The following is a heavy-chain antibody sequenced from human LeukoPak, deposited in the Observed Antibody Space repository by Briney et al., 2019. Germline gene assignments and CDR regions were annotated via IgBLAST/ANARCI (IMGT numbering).Heavy chain of an antibody. CDR2: ISSSSSYI. V-gene: IGHV3-21*01. CDR3: ANWGRGLGMDV. Sequence: GGSLRLSCAASGFTFSSYSMNWVRQAPGKGLEWVLSISSSSSYIYYADSVKGRFTISRDNAKNSLYLQMNSLRAEDTAVYYCANWGRGLGMDVWGKGTTVTVPS. CDR1: GFTFSSYS. D-gene: IGHD3-16*01. J-gene: IGHJ6*04.